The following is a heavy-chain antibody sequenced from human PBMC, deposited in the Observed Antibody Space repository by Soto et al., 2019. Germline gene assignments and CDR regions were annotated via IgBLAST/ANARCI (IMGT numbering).Heavy chain of an antibody. CDR1: GFTISSYA. V-gene: IGHV3-23*01. Sequence: EVQLLESGGGLVQPGGSLRLSCAASGFTISSYAMSWVRQAPGKGLEWVSAISGSGGSTYYADSVKGRFTISRDNSKNTLYLQMNSLRAEDTAVYYCAKAYCGGDCYSSLDYWGQGTLVTVSS. CDR3: AKAYCGGDCYSSLDY. J-gene: IGHJ4*02. D-gene: IGHD2-21*02. CDR2: ISGSGGST.